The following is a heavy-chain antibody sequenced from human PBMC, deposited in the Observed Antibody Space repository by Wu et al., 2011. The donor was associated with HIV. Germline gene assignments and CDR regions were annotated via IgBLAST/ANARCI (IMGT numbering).Heavy chain of an antibody. J-gene: IGHJ6*03. Sequence: QVQLVQSGAEVKKPGASVKISCKASGYLFTTFYIHWVRQAPGQGLEWMGGIIPIYNTANYAQKFQGRVTITADKSTSTAYMEVSSLRSEDMAVYYCARSPYYYYMDVWGKGTTVTVSS. V-gene: IGHV1-69*06. CDR1: GYLFTTFY. CDR2: IIPIYNTA. CDR3: ARSPYYYYMDV.